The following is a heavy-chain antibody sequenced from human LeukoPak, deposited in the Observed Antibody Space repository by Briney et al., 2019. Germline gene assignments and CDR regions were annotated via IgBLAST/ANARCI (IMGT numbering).Heavy chain of an antibody. D-gene: IGHD6-19*01. V-gene: IGHV3-21*01. Sequence: GGSLRLSCAASGFSFSSYSMNWVRQAPGKGLEWVSSISSSSSYIYYADSAKGRFTISRDNAKNSLYLQMNSLRAEDTAVYYCARAGSGWYDLAAFDIWGQGTMVTVSS. CDR2: ISSSSSYI. CDR1: GFSFSSYS. CDR3: ARAGSGWYDLAAFDI. J-gene: IGHJ3*02.